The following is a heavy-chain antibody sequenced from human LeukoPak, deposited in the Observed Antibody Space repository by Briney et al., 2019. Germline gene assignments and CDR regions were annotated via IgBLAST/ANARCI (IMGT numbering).Heavy chain of an antibody. CDR3: ARHQDDSSEIPLDY. Sequence: PSETLSLTCTVSGGSISSSSCYWGWLRQPPGKGLEWLGSIYYSGGTYYNPSLKSRVTISVDTSKNQFSLKLSSVTAADTAVYYCARHQDDSSEIPLDYWGQGTLVTVSS. CDR2: IYYSGGT. J-gene: IGHJ4*02. D-gene: IGHD3-22*01. V-gene: IGHV4-39*01. CDR1: GGSISSSSCY.